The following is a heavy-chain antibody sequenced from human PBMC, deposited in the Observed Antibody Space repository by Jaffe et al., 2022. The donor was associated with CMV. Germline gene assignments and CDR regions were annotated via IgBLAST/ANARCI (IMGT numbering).Heavy chain of an antibody. J-gene: IGHJ6*03. CDR2: ISSSSSYI. V-gene: IGHV3-21*01. CDR3: ARGPEDYDILTGLSDYYYYYYYMDV. Sequence: EVQLVESGGGLVKPGGSLRLSCAASGFTFSSYSMNWVRQAPGKGLEWVSSISSSSSYIYYADSVKGRFTISRDNAKNSLYLQMNSLRAEDTAVYYCARGPEDYDILTGLSDYYYYYYYMDVWGKGTTVTVSS. CDR1: GFTFSSYS. D-gene: IGHD3-9*01.